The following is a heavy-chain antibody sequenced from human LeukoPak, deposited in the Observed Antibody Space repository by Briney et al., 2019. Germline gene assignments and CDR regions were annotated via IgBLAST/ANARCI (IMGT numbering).Heavy chain of an antibody. V-gene: IGHV5-51*01. CDR1: GYIFTSYW. CDR3: ARTVEMATIVGYFDY. CDR2: IYPGEYDT. D-gene: IGHD5-24*01. J-gene: IGHJ4*02. Sequence: GGSLRLSCRGSGYIFTSYWIGWVRQMPGKGLEWMGIIYPGEYDTIYSPSFQGKVTISADKSISTAYLQWSSLKASDTAMYYCARTVEMATIVGYFDYWGQGTLVTVSS.